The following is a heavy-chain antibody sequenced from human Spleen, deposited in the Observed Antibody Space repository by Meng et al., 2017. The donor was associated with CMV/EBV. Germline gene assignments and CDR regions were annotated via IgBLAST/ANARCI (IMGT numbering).Heavy chain of an antibody. CDR1: GFSFIDYY. J-gene: IGHJ6*02. V-gene: IGHV3-11*04. D-gene: IGHD2-2*01. CDR2: ISSSGSTM. CDR3: ATGPYCSSPTCYSYYYGMDV. Sequence: GGSLRLSCAASGFSFIDYYMYWIRQAPGKGLEWVSYISSSGSTMYYADSVKGRFTISRDNAKNSLFLHMNSLRAEDTAVYYCATGPYCSSPTCYSYYYGMDVWGRGTTVTVSS.